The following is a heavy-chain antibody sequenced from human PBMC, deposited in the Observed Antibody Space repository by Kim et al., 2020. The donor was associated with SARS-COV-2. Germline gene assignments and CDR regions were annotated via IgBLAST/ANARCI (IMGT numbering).Heavy chain of an antibody. J-gene: IGHJ4*02. D-gene: IGHD5-18*01. V-gene: IGHV4-59*01. CDR3: ATRGYSYGSYYFDY. Sequence: TPSLHMRVTISGDPSKNQFSLNLSSVTAADTAVYYCATRGYSYGSYYFDYWGQGTLVTVSS.